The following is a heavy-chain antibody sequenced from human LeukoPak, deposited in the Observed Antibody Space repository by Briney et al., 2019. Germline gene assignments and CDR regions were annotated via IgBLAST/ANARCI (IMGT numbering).Heavy chain of an antibody. V-gene: IGHV4-34*01. CDR3: ARHQAAAGNGLPDAFDI. J-gene: IGHJ3*02. D-gene: IGHD6-13*01. CDR2: INHSGST. CDR1: GGSFSGYY. Sequence: SETLSLTCAVYGGSFSGYYWSWIRQPPGKGLEWIGGINHSGSTNYNPSLKSRVTISVDTSKNQFSLKLSSVTAADTAVYYCARHQAAAGNGLPDAFDIWGQGTMVTVSS.